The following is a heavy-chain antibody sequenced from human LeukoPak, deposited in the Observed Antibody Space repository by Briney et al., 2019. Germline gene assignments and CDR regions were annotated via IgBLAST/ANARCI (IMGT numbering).Heavy chain of an antibody. CDR1: GFTFSDYA. Sequence: SGGSLRLSCAASGFTFSDYAMSWVRQAPGKGLEWVSAITGDGGDTYQSNSVKGRFTISRDNSKNTLYLQMNSLRAEDTAVYYCAKGSRYPRPYYFDFWGQEILVTVSS. CDR3: AKGSRYPRPYYFDF. J-gene: IGHJ4*02. D-gene: IGHD2-21*01. V-gene: IGHV3-23*01. CDR2: ITGDGGDT.